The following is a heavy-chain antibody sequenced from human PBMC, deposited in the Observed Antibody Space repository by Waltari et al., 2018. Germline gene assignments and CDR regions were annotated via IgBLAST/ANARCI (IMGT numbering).Heavy chain of an antibody. V-gene: IGHV4-38-2*01. CDR3: ARVGTMVTLDY. CDR2: IYHSGST. J-gene: IGHJ4*02. D-gene: IGHD3-10*01. Sequence: QVQLQESGPGLVKPSEPLSLTCAASGYSISSGYYWGWIRQPPGKGLEWIGSIYHSGSTYYNPSLKSRVTISVDTSKNQFSLKLSSVTAADTAVYYCARVGTMVTLDYWGQGTLVTVSS. CDR1: GYSISSGYY.